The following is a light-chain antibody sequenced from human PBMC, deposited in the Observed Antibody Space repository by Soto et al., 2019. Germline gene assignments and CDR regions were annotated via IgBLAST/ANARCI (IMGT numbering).Light chain of an antibody. Sequence: EIVLTQSPGTLSLSPGERAALSCRASQSVRNSLLAWYQQKPGQPPRLLIYDASTRATATPERFSGSGSGTDFTLTISRLEPEDFAVYYCHQYDSIVQTFGQGTKVE. V-gene: IGKV3-20*01. CDR1: QSVRNSL. J-gene: IGKJ1*01. CDR3: HQYDSIVQT. CDR2: DAS.